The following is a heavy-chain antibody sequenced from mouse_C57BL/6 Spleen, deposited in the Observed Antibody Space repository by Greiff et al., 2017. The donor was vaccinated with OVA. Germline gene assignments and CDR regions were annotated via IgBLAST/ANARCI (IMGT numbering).Heavy chain of an antibody. CDR1: GYTFTSYW. V-gene: IGHV1-55*01. D-gene: IGHD4-1*01. Sequence: QVQLQQPGAELVKPGASVKMSCKASGYTFTSYWITWVKQRPGQGLEWIGDIYPGSGSTNYNEKFKSKATLTGDTSSSTAYMQLSSLTSEDSAVYYCARPGTDWYLDVWGTGTTVTVSS. CDR3: ARPGTDWYLDV. J-gene: IGHJ1*03. CDR2: IYPGSGST.